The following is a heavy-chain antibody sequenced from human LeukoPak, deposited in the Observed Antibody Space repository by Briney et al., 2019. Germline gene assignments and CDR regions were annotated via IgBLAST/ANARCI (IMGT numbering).Heavy chain of an antibody. CDR1: GFTFSTYA. Sequence: GVSLRLSCAASGFTFSTYAMTLVRQAPGKGLEYVSAISIGVNTFYPDSVKVRFTISRDNSKNALYLQMSSLRVEDTAAYYCARIVQWSKGFDHWGQGTLVTVSS. V-gene: IGHV3-23*01. CDR3: ARIVQWSKGFDH. CDR2: ISIGVNT. J-gene: IGHJ4*02. D-gene: IGHD1-26*01.